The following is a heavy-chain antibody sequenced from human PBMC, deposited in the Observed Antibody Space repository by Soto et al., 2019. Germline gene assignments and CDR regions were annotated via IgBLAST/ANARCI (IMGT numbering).Heavy chain of an antibody. CDR1: GFSLNTYGVG. D-gene: IGHD3-10*01. Sequence: QITLKESGPTLVKPTQTLTLTCTVSGFSLNTYGVGVGWIRHPPGKALEWLALIYWDDDKRYRPSLKSRLTITKDTSKNQVVLTMTNRAPVDTVTYYGARALGSGGAYYFDYWGQGTLVTVSS. V-gene: IGHV2-5*02. CDR2: IYWDDDK. J-gene: IGHJ4*02. CDR3: ARALGSGGAYYFDY.